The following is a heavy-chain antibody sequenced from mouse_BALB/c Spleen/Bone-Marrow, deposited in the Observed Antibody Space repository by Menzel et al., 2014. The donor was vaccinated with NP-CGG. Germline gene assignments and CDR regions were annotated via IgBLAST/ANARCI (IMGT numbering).Heavy chain of an antibody. CDR2: ISNGGGST. CDR3: ATGTFAY. V-gene: IGHV5-12-2*01. Sequence: EVMLVESGGGLVQPGGSLKLSCAASGFTFSSYTMSCVRQTPEKRLEWVAYISNGGGSTYYPDTVKGRFTISRDNAKNTLYLQMSSLKSEDTAMYYCATGTFAYWGQGTLVTVSA. CDR1: GFTFSSYT. J-gene: IGHJ3*01. D-gene: IGHD4-1*01.